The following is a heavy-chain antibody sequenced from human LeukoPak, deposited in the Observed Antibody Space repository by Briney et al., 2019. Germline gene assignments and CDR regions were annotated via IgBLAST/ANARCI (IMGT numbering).Heavy chain of an antibody. V-gene: IGHV4-34*01. J-gene: IGHJ4*02. Sequence: SENLSLTCGVYGGSFSGYYWSWIRRSPGRGLEWIGEINQRRSTNYNPSLKSRVTISVDTSKNQFSLRLSSVTAADAGVYYCATKYSLAVAANPPYFDYWGQGTLVTVSS. CDR2: INQRRST. CDR1: GGSFSGYY. CDR3: ATKYSLAVAANPPYFDY. D-gene: IGHD6-19*01.